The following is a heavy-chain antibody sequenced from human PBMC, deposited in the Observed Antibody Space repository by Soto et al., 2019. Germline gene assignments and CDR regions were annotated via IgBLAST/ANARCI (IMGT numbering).Heavy chain of an antibody. CDR3: ARDMPHDSSGGSDAFDI. CDR1: GGSISSGDYY. D-gene: IGHD3-22*01. J-gene: IGHJ3*02. Sequence: PSETLSLTCTVSGGSISSGDYYWSWIRQPPGKGLEWIGYIYYSGSTYYNPSLKSRVTISVDTSKNQFSLKLSSVTAADTAVYYCARDMPHDSSGGSDAFDIWGQGTMVTVSS. V-gene: IGHV4-30-4*01. CDR2: IYYSGST.